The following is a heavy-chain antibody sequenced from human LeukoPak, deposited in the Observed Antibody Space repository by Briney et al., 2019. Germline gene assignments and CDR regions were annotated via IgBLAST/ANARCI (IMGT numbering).Heavy chain of an antibody. V-gene: IGHV4-59*01. CDR1: GGSISSYY. D-gene: IGHD6-6*01. CDR3: ARDVVEQHVRTGDYYYYYMDV. CDR2: IYYSGST. Sequence: PSETLSLTCTVSGGSISSYYWSWIRQPPGKGLEWIGYIYYSGSTKYNPSLKSRVTISVDTSKNQFSLNLSSVTAADTAVYYCARDVVEQHVRTGDYYYYYMDVWGKGTTVTVSS. J-gene: IGHJ6*03.